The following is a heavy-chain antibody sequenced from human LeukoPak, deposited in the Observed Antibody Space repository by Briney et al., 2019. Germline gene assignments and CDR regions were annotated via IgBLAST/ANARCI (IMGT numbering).Heavy chain of an antibody. D-gene: IGHD1-1*01. CDR2: ISYDGGNT. CDR1: GFTFSSNA. Sequence: GGSLRLSCAASGFTFSSNAIHWVRQAPGKGLEWVAEISYDGGNTYYADSVKGLFTISRDNSKNTLYLQMNSLRAEDTAVYYCAKEGTGIHFDYWGQGTLVTVSS. J-gene: IGHJ4*02. V-gene: IGHV3-30-3*01. CDR3: AKEGTGIHFDY.